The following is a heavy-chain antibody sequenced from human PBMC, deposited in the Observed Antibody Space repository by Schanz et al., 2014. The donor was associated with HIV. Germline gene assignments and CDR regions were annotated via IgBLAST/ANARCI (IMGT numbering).Heavy chain of an antibody. V-gene: IGHV3-23*01. CDR2: ISGSGDRT. D-gene: IGHD2-21*01. Sequence: EVQLLESGGGLEQPGGSLRVSCAASGFSFSRYAMNWVRQAPGKGLQWVSTISGSGDRTYYAESVRGRVTISRDNSKNTLYLQMSSLRAEDTAVYYCARGWYSSSPVDYWGQGTLVTVSS. CDR3: ARGWYSSSPVDY. CDR1: GFSFSRYA. J-gene: IGHJ4*02.